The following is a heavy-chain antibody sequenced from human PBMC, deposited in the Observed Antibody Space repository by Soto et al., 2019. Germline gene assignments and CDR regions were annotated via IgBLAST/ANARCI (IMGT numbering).Heavy chain of an antibody. Sequence: SLTCTVSGGSISSSSYYWGWIRQPPGKGLEWIGSIYYSGSTYYNPSLKSRVTISVDTSKNQFSLKLSSVTAADTAVYYCARLSHDYYGMDVWGQGTTVTVSS. CDR3: ARLSHDYYGMDV. J-gene: IGHJ6*02. CDR2: IYYSGST. V-gene: IGHV4-39*01. CDR1: GGSISSSSYY.